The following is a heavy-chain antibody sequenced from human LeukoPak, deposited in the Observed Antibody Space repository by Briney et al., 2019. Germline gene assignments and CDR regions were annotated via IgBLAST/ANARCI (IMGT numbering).Heavy chain of an antibody. CDR1: GGSVSSSGSY. V-gene: IGHV4-39*01. D-gene: IGHD3-10*01. J-gene: IGHJ4*02. Sequence: SETLSLTCTVSGGSVSSSGSYWVWIRQPPGKGLEWIGSIYYSGTTYYNPSLKSRVTISVDTSKSQFSLKLTSVTAADTALYYCARTYYGSENYYDYWGQGILVTVSS. CDR2: IYYSGTT. CDR3: ARTYYGSENYYDY.